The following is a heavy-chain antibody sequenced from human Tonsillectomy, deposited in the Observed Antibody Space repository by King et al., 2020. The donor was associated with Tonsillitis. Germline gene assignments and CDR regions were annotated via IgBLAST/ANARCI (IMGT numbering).Heavy chain of an antibody. D-gene: IGHD3-22*01. CDR1: GFTFSSYS. CDR3: ARDDSDSGAFDI. CDR2: ISSSNSYI. J-gene: IGHJ3*02. V-gene: IGHV3-21*01. Sequence: VQLVESGGGLVKPGGALRLSCAASGFTFSSYSMNWVRQAPGKGLEWVSSISSSNSYIYYADSVKGRFTISRDNAKNSLYLQMNSLRAEDTAVYYCARDDSDSGAFDIWGQGTMVTVSS.